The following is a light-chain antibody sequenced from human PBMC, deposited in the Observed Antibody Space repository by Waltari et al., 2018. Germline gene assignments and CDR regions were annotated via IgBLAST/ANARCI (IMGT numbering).Light chain of an antibody. Sequence: LGASVKLTCTLSSGHSSNIIAWHQQQPEKGPRYLMKVNSDGSHSKGDEIPDRFSGSSSGAERYLTISSLQSEDEADYYCQTGGHGTWVFGGGTKLTVL. J-gene: IGLJ3*02. CDR2: VNSDGSH. V-gene: IGLV4-69*01. CDR3: QTGGHGTWV. CDR1: SGHSSNI.